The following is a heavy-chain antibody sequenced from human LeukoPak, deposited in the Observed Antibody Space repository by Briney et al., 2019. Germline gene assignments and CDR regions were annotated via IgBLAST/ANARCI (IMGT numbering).Heavy chain of an antibody. Sequence: ASVKVSCKASGGSFSSYVITWVRQAPGQGLEWMGRIIPVLGVSNFAQKFQGRVTMTTDTSTSTAYMELRSLRSDDTAVYYCARLDTSLVDYWGQGTLVTVSS. J-gene: IGHJ4*01. V-gene: IGHV1-69*04. D-gene: IGHD5-18*01. CDR3: ARLDTSLVDY. CDR1: GGSFSSYV. CDR2: IIPVLGVS.